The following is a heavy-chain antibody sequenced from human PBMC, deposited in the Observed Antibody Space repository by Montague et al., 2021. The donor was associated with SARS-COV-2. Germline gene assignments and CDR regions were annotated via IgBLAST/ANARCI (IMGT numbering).Heavy chain of an antibody. V-gene: IGHV4-39*07. CDR2: IYYSGST. D-gene: IGHD6-19*01. J-gene: IGHJ6*02. CDR1: GGSISTSPYF. Sequence: ETLSLTCTVSGGSISTSPYFWGWIRQPPGKGLEWIGSIYYSGSTYYNPSLKSRVTISVDTSKNQFSLKLSSVTAADTAVYYCARAIGSMYSSGWYYYYYGMDVWGQGTTVTVSS. CDR3: ARAIGSMYSSGWYYYYYGMDV.